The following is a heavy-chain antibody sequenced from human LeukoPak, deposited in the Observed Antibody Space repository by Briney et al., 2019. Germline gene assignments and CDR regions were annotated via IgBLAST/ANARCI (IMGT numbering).Heavy chain of an antibody. J-gene: IGHJ5*02. CDR1: GGSFSGYY. D-gene: IGHD2-2*02. Sequence: SETLSLTCAVYGGSFSGYYWSWIRQPPGKGLEWIGEINHSGSTNCNPSLKSRVTISVDTSKNQFSLKLSSVTAADTAVYYCARAPGGKYCSSTSCYKPNWFDPWGQGTLVTVSS. CDR3: ARAPGGKYCSSTSCYKPNWFDP. CDR2: INHSGST. V-gene: IGHV4-34*01.